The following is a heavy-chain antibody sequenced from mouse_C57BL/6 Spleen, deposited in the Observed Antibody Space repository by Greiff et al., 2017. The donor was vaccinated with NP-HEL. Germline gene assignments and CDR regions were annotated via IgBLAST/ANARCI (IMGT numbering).Heavy chain of an antibody. J-gene: IGHJ2*01. CDR1: GYSITSGYY. D-gene: IGHD3-3*01. V-gene: IGHV3-6*01. CDR2: ISYDGST. Sequence: EVHLVESGPGLVKPSQSLSLTCSVTGYSITSGYYWNWIRQFPGNKLEWMGYISYDGSTNYNPSLKNRNSITSDTSKNRCFLKLNSVTTEDTATYYCAGGGDTDDWGKGTTLTVSS. CDR3: AGGGDTDD.